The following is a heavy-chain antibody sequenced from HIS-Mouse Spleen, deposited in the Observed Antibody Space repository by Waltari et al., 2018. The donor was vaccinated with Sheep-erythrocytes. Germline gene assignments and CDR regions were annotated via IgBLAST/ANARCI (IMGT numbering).Heavy chain of an antibody. CDR2: IRAYKVNT. CDR1: GYTFTSYG. V-gene: IGHV1-18*01. Sequence: QVQLVQSGAEVKKPGASVKVSCKASGYTFTSYGISWVRQAPGQGLEWMGWIRAYKVNTKKARKLQGRVTRTTDTSTSTAYMELRSLRSDDTAVYYCARFYGDFTRAFDIWGQGTMVTVSS. CDR3: ARFYGDFTRAFDI. J-gene: IGHJ3*02. D-gene: IGHD4-17*01.